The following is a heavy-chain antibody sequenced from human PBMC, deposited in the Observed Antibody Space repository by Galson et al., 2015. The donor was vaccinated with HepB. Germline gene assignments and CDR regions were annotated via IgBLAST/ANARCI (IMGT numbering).Heavy chain of an antibody. D-gene: IGHD3-3*01. J-gene: IGHJ6*03. CDR1: GYTFTDYV. V-gene: IGHV7-4-1*02. CDR2: MNTNTGKP. Sequence: SVKVSCKASGYTFTDYVVNWVRQAPGQGLEWMGWMNTNTGKPTYAPGFARRFVFSLDTSVTTAYLQISSLETDDTAVYYCARSPLRFLDWLPYYDYSYMGVWGEGTPVTVSS. CDR3: ARSPLRFLDWLPYYDYSYMGV.